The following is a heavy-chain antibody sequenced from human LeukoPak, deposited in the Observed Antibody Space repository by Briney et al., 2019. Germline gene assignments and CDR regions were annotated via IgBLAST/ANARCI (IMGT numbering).Heavy chain of an antibody. Sequence: GGSLRLSCAASGFTFSSYGMHWVRQAPGKGLEWVAVIWYDGSNKYYADSVKGRFTISRDNSKNTLYLQMNSLRAEDTAVYYCARDTVVTRWARDYYYGMDVWGQGTTVTVSS. V-gene: IGHV3-30*19. J-gene: IGHJ6*02. CDR1: GFTFSSYG. D-gene: IGHD4-23*01. CDR3: ARDTVVTRWARDYYYGMDV. CDR2: IWYDGSNK.